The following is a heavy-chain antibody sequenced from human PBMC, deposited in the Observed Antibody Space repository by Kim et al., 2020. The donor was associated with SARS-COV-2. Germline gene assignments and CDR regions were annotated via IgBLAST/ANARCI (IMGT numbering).Heavy chain of an antibody. CDR2: VGGNGANT. D-gene: IGHD3-22*01. Sequence: GGSLRLSCAASGFTFNNYAMSWVRQAPGKGLEWISAVGGNGANTFYADSVKGRFTIFRDNSMNTLSLQMNRHRAEDTAVYYWAKATRESSGCFLDLWGRGTLVTVSS. J-gene: IGHJ2*01. CDR3: AKATRESSGCFLDL. CDR1: GFTFNNYA. V-gene: IGHV3-23*01.